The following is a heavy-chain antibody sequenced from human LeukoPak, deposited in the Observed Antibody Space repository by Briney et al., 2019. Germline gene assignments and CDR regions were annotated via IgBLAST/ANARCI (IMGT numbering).Heavy chain of an antibody. CDR1: GLTFSSYW. V-gene: IGHV3-74*01. Sequence: GGPLRLSCAASGLTFSSYWMHWVRQAPGKGLVWVSRINSDGSATFYADSVKGRFTISRDNAKNTLYLQMNSLRAEDTAVYYCVKAIVAAGYDYWGQGTLVTVSS. J-gene: IGHJ4*02. CDR2: INSDGSAT. CDR3: VKAIVAAGYDY. D-gene: IGHD6-13*01.